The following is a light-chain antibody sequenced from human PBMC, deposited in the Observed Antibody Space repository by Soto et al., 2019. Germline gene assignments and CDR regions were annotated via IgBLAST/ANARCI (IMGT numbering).Light chain of an antibody. J-gene: IGKJ1*01. Sequence: DIQMTQSPSSLSTCVGDRVTITCRASQSISTFLNWYQQKPGKAPKLLIYDASSLQGGVPSRFSGGGSGTDFTLTITSLQPEDFATYYCQQTYTTPWTFGQGTKVEIK. V-gene: IGKV1-39*01. CDR3: QQTYTTPWT. CDR1: QSISTF. CDR2: DAS.